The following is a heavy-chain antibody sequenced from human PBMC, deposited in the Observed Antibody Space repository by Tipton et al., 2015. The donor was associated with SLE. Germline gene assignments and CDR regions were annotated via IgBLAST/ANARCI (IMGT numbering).Heavy chain of an antibody. CDR3: ATAADESHYYYYYHGIDV. CDR1: GGSVSSGSYY. V-gene: IGHV4-61*01. Sequence: TLSLTCTVSGGSVSSGSYYWSWIRQPPGKGLEWIGYIYYSGSTNYNPSLKSRVTISVDTSKNQFSLKLSSVTAADTAVYYCATAADESHYYYYYHGIDVWGQGTTVTVSS. J-gene: IGHJ6*02. CDR2: IYYSGST.